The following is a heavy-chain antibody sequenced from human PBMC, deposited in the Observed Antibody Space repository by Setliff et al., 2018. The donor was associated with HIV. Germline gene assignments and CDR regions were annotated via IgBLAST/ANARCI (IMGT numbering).Heavy chain of an antibody. V-gene: IGHV3-11*01. Sequence: PGGSLRLSCAASGFTFSDYYMSWIRQAPGKGLGWISYIATSGSPIYYAVSVKGRFTISRDNAKNSLYLQMNSLRAEDTAVYYCARDDNYNFWSGYFVPQYYFDYWGQGTLVTVSS. CDR1: GFTFSDYY. J-gene: IGHJ4*02. D-gene: IGHD3-3*01. CDR3: ARDDNYNFWSGYFVPQYYFDY. CDR2: IATSGSPI.